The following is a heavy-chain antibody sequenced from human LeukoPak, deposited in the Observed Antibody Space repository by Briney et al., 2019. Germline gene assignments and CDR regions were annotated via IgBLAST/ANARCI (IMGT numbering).Heavy chain of an antibody. V-gene: IGHV4-4*07. J-gene: IGHJ6*03. CDR1: GGSISSYY. D-gene: IGHD2-8*01. Sequence: SETLSLTCTVSGGSISSYYLSWIRQPAGKGLECIGHIYTSGSTNYNPSLKSRVTMSVDTSKNQFSLKLTPVTAADTAVYYCAREGAGVLYFYYMDVWGKGTTVTISS. CDR3: AREGAGVLYFYYMDV. CDR2: IYTSGST.